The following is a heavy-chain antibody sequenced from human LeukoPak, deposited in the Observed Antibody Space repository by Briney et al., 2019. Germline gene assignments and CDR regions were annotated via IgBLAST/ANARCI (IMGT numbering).Heavy chain of an antibody. CDR3: ARDHRSGFDY. J-gene: IGHJ4*02. CDR2: IIPIFGTA. CDR1: GGTFSSYA. V-gene: IGHV1-69*05. D-gene: IGHD1-14*01. Sequence: SVKVSCKASGGTFSSYAISWLRQAPGQGLEWMGRIIPIFGTANYAQKFQGRVTITTDESTSTAYMELSSLRSEDTAVYYCARDHRSGFDYWGQGTLVTVSS.